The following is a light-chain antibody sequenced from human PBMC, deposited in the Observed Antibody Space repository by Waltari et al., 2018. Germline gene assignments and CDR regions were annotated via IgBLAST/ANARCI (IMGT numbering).Light chain of an antibody. CDR2: DAS. J-gene: IGKJ2*03. CDR3: QQRSSWPYS. CDR1: QSVGRF. V-gene: IGKV3-11*01. Sequence: EIVLTQSPATLSLSPGERATLSCRASQSVGRFLAWYQQKPGQAPRLLIYDASNRATGIPARFSASGSGTDFTLTLSSLEPEDFAVYYCQQRSSWPYSFGQGTKLEIK.